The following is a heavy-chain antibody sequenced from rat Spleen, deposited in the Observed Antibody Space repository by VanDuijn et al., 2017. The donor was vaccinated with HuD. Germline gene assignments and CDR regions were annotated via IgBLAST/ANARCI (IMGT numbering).Heavy chain of an antibody. CDR2: IIYDGSST. Sequence: EVQLVESGGGLVQPGRSLKLSCAASGFTFSDYAMAWVRQAPKKGLEWVATIIYDGSSTYYRDSVKGRFTISRDNAKSTLYLQMDSLRSEDTATYYCARTLSGAVMDAWGQGASVTVSS. CDR1: GFTFSDYA. J-gene: IGHJ4*01. CDR3: ARTLSGAVMDA. D-gene: IGHD4-3*01. V-gene: IGHV5-17*01.